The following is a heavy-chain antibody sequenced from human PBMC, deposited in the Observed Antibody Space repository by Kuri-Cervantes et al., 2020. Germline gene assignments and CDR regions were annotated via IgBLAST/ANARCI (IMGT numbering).Heavy chain of an antibody. CDR3: AKDRSTDYFDS. CDR2: ISGSGGST. CDR1: GFSFSSYS. Sequence: GESLKISCAVSGFSFSSYSMNWVRQTPGKGLEWVSAISGSGGSTYYADSVRGRFTISRDNSKSTLYLQLNRLRAEDTAIYYCAKDRSTDYFDSWGQGTLVTVSS. V-gene: IGHV3-23*01. J-gene: IGHJ4*02.